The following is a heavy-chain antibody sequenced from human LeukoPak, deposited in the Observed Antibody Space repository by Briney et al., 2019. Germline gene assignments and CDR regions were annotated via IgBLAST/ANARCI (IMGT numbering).Heavy chain of an antibody. J-gene: IGHJ6*03. CDR1: GYSFTGYY. V-gene: IGHV1-2*02. CDR3: ARDPGSSYSSSWYDYYYMDV. Sequence: RASVKVSCKAAGYSFTGYYIHWVRQAPGQGREWMGWINPNSGGTYYAQKLQGGVTMTRDTSISTAYMELSRLRSDDTAVYYCARDPGSSYSSSWYDYYYMDVWGKGTTVTISS. CDR2: INPNSGGT. D-gene: IGHD6-13*01.